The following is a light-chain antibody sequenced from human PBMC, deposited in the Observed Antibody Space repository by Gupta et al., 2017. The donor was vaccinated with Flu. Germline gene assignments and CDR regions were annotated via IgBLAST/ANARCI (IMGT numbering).Light chain of an antibody. CDR3: QQYGISMYT. CDR2: GAS. V-gene: IGKV3-20*01. CDR1: QSVSNNY. J-gene: IGKJ2*01. Sequence: GTLSLSPGERATLSCRASQSVSNNYLTWYQQKPGQAPRLLIYGASSRATGIPDRFSGSGSGTDFTLTISRLEPEDSAVYYCQQYGISMYTFGQGTKLEIK.